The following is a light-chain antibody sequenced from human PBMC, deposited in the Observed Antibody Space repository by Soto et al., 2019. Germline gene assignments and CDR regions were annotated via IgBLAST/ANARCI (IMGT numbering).Light chain of an antibody. J-gene: IGLJ2*01. CDR3: AAWDDSLNGNVV. CDR1: SSNIGSNT. CDR2: SNN. V-gene: IGLV1-44*01. Sequence: QSVLPQPPSASGTPGQRVPISCSGSSSNIGSNTVNSYQQLPGTAPKLLIYSNNHRPSGVPDRFSGSKSGTSAALSISGLQYEDEADYYCAAWDDSLNGNVVFGGGTKLTVL.